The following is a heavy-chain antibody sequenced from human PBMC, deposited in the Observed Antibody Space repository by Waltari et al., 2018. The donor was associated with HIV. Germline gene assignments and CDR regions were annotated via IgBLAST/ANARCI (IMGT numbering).Heavy chain of an antibody. CDR2: IKDDGSEK. CDR3: ARIGTFPHNYAIDF. D-gene: IGHD1-26*01. Sequence: EVQLMESGGGLVQSGGSLSLSCAATGYTFTTHWTSWVRQTPGKGLEWVAYIKDDGSEKYYMGSVKGRFTISRDNAKNSMFLQMNSLRAEDTAVYYCARIGTFPHNYAIDFWGQGTTVTVSS. J-gene: IGHJ6*02. CDR1: GYTFTTHW. V-gene: IGHV3-7*01.